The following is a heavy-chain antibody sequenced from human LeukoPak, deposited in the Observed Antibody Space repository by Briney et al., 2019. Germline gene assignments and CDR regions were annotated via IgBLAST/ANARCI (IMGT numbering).Heavy chain of an antibody. V-gene: IGHV3-48*03. Sequence: GGSLRLSCSASGFTFSTYEMNWVRQTPGKGLEWVAHIISGGTTQYYADSVRGRFTVSRDNAKNSLYLHMNSLRAEDTAVYYCARDTVDGPFVTSLDYWGQGARVTVSS. D-gene: IGHD5-12*01. J-gene: IGHJ4*02. CDR3: ARDTVDGPFVTSLDY. CDR2: IISGGTTQ. CDR1: GFTFSTYE.